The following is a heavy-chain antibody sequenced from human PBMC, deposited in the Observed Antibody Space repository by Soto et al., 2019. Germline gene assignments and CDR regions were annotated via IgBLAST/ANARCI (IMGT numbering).Heavy chain of an antibody. V-gene: IGHV4-39*01. CDR3: ARHAGSSSTENWFDP. D-gene: IGHD6-6*01. Sequence: SETLSLTCTVSGGSISSSRYYWGWIRQPPGKGLEWIGSIYYSGSTYYNPSLKSRVTISVDTSKNQFSLKLSSVTAADTAVYYCARHAGSSSTENWFDPWGQGTLVTVLL. J-gene: IGHJ5*02. CDR2: IYYSGST. CDR1: GGSISSSRYY.